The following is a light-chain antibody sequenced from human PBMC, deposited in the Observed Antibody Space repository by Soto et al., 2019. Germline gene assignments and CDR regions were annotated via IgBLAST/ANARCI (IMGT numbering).Light chain of an antibody. CDR2: EGS. J-gene: IGLJ1*01. Sequence: QSALTQPASVSGSPGQSITISCTGTSSDVGSYNLVSWYQQHPGKAPKLMIYEGSKRPSGVSNRFSGSKSGNTASLTISGLQAEDESDYYCCSYPGTSPYLLGTGTKLTVL. V-gene: IGLV2-23*01. CDR1: SSDVGSYNL. CDR3: CSYPGTSPYL.